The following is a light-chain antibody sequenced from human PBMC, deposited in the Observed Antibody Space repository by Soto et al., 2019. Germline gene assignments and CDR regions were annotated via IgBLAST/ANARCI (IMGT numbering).Light chain of an antibody. CDR3: QQYNNWPLT. J-gene: IGKJ4*01. CDR1: QSVSSN. CDR2: GAS. Sequence: EIVMTQSPATLSVSPGERATLSCRASQSVSSNLAWYQQKPGQAPRLLFYGASTRAPGIPARFSASGSGTEFTLTVSSPQSEDFAVYYCQQYNNWPLTFGGGTKVEIK. V-gene: IGKV3-15*01.